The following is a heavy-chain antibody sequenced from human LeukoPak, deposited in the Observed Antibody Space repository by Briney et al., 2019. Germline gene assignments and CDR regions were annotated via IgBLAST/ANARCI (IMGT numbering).Heavy chain of an antibody. V-gene: IGHV3-21*01. CDR2: ITSSGTYI. J-gene: IGHJ4*02. CDR3: ARDRANIVVVSASEY. Sequence: PGGSLRLSCAASGFTFITYSMNWVRQAPGKGLEWVSSITSSGTYIYYADSVKGRFTISRDNAKNSLYLQMNSLRAEDTAVYYCARDRANIVVVSASEYWGQGTLVTVSS. CDR1: GFTFITYS. D-gene: IGHD2-21*01.